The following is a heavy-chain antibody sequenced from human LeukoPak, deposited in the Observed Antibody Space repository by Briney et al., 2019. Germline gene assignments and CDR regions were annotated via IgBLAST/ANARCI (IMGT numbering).Heavy chain of an antibody. D-gene: IGHD2-15*01. J-gene: IGHJ3*02. V-gene: IGHV3-23*01. Sequence: PGGTLRLSCAASGFTFSSSGMSWVRQAPGKGLEWVSAISGSGDSTYYADSVKGRFTISRDNSKNTLYLQMNSLRAEDTAVYYCAKDWGDIVVVVAASDAFDIWGQGTMVTVSS. CDR2: ISGSGDST. CDR1: GFTFSSSG. CDR3: AKDWGDIVVVVAASDAFDI.